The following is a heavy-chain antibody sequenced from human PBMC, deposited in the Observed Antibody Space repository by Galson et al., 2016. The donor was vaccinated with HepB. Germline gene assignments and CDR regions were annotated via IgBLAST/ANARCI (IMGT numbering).Heavy chain of an antibody. V-gene: IGHV5-51*01. Sequence: QSGAEVKQPGESLKISCKGSEYSFASYWIGWVRQMPGKGLEWMGTIFPGDSDTRYSPSLQGQVIFSADTSISTAYLQWSSLKASDTAMYYCARHDRIIANGRAAFDIWGQGTMVTVSS. D-gene: IGHD1-14*01. CDR2: IFPGDSDT. J-gene: IGHJ3*02. CDR1: EYSFASYW. CDR3: ARHDRIIANGRAAFDI.